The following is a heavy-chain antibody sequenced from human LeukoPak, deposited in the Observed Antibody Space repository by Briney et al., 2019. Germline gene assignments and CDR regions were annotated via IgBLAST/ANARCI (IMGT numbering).Heavy chain of an antibody. V-gene: IGHV4-4*02. D-gene: IGHD4-17*01. J-gene: IGHJ4*02. CDR3: ARGTITTVTDS. CDR2: IYLRGNT. CDR1: GGSISSSNW. Sequence: PSETLSLTCAISGGSISSSNWWTWVRQPPGKGLEWVGEIYLRGNTNYNPSLESRVTISVDESKTQLSLRLESVTAADTAVYYCARGTITTVTDSWGPGTLVTVSS.